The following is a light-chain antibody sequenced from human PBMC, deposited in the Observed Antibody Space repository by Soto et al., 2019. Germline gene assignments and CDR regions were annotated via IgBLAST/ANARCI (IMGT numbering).Light chain of an antibody. V-gene: IGKV3-20*01. CDR2: GAS. CDR3: QLYGSSPPSWT. Sequence: ETVLTQSPGTLSLSPGERATLSCRASQSVSSSSLAWYQQKPGQAPRLLIYGASSRASGIPDRFSGSGSGTDVTLTISRLEPEDFAVYYCQLYGSSPPSWTFGQGTKVEIK. CDR1: QSVSSSS. J-gene: IGKJ1*01.